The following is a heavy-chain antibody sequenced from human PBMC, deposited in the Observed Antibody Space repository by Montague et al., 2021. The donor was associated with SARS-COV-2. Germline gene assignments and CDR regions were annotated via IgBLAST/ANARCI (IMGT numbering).Heavy chain of an antibody. CDR3: AKSRGIRYDSSGYYYPLDY. CDR1: GFTFNSYA. Sequence: SLRLSCAASGFTFNSYAMSWVRQAPGKGLEWVSIIYRGGSSTYYADSVKGRFTISRDNSKNTLYLQMNSLRAEDTAVYYCAKSRGIRYDSSGYYYPLDYWGQGTLVTVSS. J-gene: IGHJ4*02. V-gene: IGHV3-23*03. CDR2: IYRGGSST. D-gene: IGHD3-22*01.